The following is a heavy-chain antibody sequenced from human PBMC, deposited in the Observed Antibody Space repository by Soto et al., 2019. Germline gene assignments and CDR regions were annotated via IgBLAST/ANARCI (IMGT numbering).Heavy chain of an antibody. Sequence: GSLRLSCAASGFTFSGDWMHWVRQAAGKGLVWVSRINMDGSSTNYADSVKGRFTISRDNAKNTLYLQMNSLRVDDTAVYYCASGDYYDSSPLGPVLLPEYFQHWGQGTLVTVS. CDR1: GFTFSGDW. V-gene: IGHV3-74*01. J-gene: IGHJ1*01. CDR2: INMDGSST. D-gene: IGHD3-22*01. CDR3: ASGDYYDSSPLGPVLLPEYFQH.